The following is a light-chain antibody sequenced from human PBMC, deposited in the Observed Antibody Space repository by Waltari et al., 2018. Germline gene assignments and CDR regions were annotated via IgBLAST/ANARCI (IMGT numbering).Light chain of an antibody. Sequence: DIQMTQSPSTLSASVGDRVTITCRASQSISHWLAWYQQKPGKAPKLLISKASSLEKEVPSRFSGSGSGTEFTLTITNLQPDDFATFYCQRYEDYPPTFGGGTKVEIK. J-gene: IGKJ4*01. CDR1: QSISHW. V-gene: IGKV1-5*03. CDR3: QRYEDYPPT. CDR2: KAS.